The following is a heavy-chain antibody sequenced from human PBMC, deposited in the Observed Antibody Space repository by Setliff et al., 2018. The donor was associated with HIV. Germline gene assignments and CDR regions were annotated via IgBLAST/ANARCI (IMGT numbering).Heavy chain of an antibody. D-gene: IGHD4-17*01. V-gene: IGHV4-61*08. CDR1: GGSITSGDYH. CDR3: ARGFLRSRRRWFDP. Sequence: SETLSLTCTVSGGSITSGDYHWSWIRQPPGKGLEWIGYIYYSGSTNYNPSLKSRVTISVDASKNRFSLRLSSVTAADTAVYYCARGFLRSRRRWFDPWGQGTLVTVSS. J-gene: IGHJ5*02. CDR2: IYYSGST.